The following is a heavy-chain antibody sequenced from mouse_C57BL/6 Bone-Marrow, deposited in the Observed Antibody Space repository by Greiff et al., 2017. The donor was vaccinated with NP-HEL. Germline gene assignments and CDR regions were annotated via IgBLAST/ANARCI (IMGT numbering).Heavy chain of an antibody. Sequence: VQLQQPGAELVMPGASVKLSCKASGYTFTSYWMHWVKQRPGQGLEWIGEIDPSDSYTNYNQKFKGKSTLTVDKSSSTAYMQRSSLTSEDSAVYYCARKGFYAMDYWGQGTSVTVSS. CDR1: GYTFTSYW. J-gene: IGHJ4*01. CDR2: IDPSDSYT. CDR3: ARKGFYAMDY. V-gene: IGHV1-69*01.